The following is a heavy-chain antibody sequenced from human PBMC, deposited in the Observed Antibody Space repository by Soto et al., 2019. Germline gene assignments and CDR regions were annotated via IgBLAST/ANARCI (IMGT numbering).Heavy chain of an antibody. CDR1: GFTFNNYS. D-gene: IGHD2-2*01. CDR2: FTTTGDT. V-gene: IGHV3-23*01. CDR3: VAELRGYCSSTRCCQGDY. Sequence: GGSLRLSCSGSGFTFNNYSMTWVRQAPGRGLEWVSVFTTTGDTIYADSVKGRFTISRDNSKNTVLLQLTNLRADDTAVYYCVAELRGYCSSTRCCQGDYWGPGTLGTVSS. J-gene: IGHJ4*02.